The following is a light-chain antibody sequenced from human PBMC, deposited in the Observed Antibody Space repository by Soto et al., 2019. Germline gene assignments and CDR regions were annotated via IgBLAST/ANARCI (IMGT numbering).Light chain of an antibody. V-gene: IGLV2-14*01. Sequence: QSALTQPASVSGSPGQSITISCTGTISDIGGYNFISWYQHHPGKAPKLVIYDVNNRPSGISYRFSGSKSGTSASLAISGLRSEDEADYYCGGWDDSLSGPVFGGGTKLTVL. J-gene: IGLJ2*01. CDR1: ISDIGGYNF. CDR2: DVN. CDR3: GGWDDSLSGPV.